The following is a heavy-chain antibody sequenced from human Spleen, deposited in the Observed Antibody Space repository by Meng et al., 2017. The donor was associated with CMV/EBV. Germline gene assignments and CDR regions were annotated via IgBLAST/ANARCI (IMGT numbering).Heavy chain of an antibody. J-gene: IGHJ4*02. CDR3: ARDPLYNPNYCSGTSCYQFYY. CDR2: IAYDGNNK. CDR1: YG. V-gene: IGHV3-30*19. Sequence: YGMHWVRQAPGKGLEWVAVIAYDGNNKFYADSVRGRFTISRDNSKDTLYLQMNSLTAEDTAVYYCARDPLYNPNYCSGTSCYQFYYWGQGTLVTVSS. D-gene: IGHD2-2*01.